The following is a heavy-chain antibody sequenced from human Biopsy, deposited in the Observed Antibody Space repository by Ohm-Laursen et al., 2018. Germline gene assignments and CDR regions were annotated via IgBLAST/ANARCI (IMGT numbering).Heavy chain of an antibody. CDR2: INHSGHT. Sequence: GTLSLTCIVSSASINPYYWGWIRQSPGKGLEWIGYINHSGHTNYNPSLKSRLAMSVDTSKNQFSLKLTSVTAADTAVYYCARDRIAYCTATSCDNFGLDVWGQGTTVTVSS. V-gene: IGHV4-59*01. J-gene: IGHJ6*02. D-gene: IGHD2-8*02. CDR1: SASINPYY. CDR3: ARDRIAYCTATSCDNFGLDV.